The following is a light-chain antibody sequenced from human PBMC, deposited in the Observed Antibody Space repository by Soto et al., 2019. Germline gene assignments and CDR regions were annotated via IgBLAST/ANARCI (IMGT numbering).Light chain of an antibody. CDR1: QSVLYSSNNKNY. V-gene: IGKV4-1*01. CDR3: QQYLSPPWT. Sequence: DIVMTQSPDSLAVSLGERATINCKSSQSVLYSSNNKNYLAWYQQKPGQPPKLLIYWASTRESGVPDRFSGSGSGTDFTLTISSPQAEDVAIYYCQQYLSPPWTFGQGTKVEIK. J-gene: IGKJ1*01. CDR2: WAS.